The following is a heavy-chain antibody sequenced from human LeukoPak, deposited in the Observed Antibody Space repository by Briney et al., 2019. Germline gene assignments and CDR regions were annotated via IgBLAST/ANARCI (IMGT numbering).Heavy chain of an antibody. CDR3: ASSYYYYYYYMDV. V-gene: IGHV4-34*12. CDR2: IFYTGST. CDR1: GGSFSGYY. Sequence: SETLSLTCAVYGGSFSGYYWGWVRQPPGKALEWIGNIFYTGSTYYSPSLKSRVTISVDTSKNQFSLKLTSVTAADTAVYYCASSYYYYYYYMDVWGKGTTVTISS. J-gene: IGHJ6*03.